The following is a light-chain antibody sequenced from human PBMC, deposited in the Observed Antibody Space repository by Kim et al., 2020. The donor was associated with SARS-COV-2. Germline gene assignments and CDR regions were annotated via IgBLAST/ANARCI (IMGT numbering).Light chain of an antibody. V-gene: IGLV4-69*01. CDR1: SGHSSYA. Sequence: ASGKLPCTLSSGHSSYAITWHQQQPEKGPRYLMKLNSDGSHSKGDGIPDRFSGSSSGAERYLTISSLQSEDEADYYCQTWGTGIWVFGGGTQLTVL. CDR3: QTWGTGIWV. CDR2: LNSDGSH. J-gene: IGLJ3*02.